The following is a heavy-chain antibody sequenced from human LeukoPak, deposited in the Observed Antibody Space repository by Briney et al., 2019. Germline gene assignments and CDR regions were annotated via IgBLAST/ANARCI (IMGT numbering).Heavy chain of an antibody. D-gene: IGHD2-2*02. CDR3: ARGRYCSSTSCYSFGGYYFDY. CDR1: GFTFSSYA. V-gene: IGHV3-30-3*01. J-gene: IGHJ4*02. Sequence: GRSLRLSCAASGFTFSSYAVHWVRQAPGKGLEWVAVISYDGSNKYYADSVKGRFTISRDNSKNTLYLQMNSLRAEDTAVYYCARGRYCSSTSCYSFGGYYFDYWGQGTLVTVSS. CDR2: ISYDGSNK.